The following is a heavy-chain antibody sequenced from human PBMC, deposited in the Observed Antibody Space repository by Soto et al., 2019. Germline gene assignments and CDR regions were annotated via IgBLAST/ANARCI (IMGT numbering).Heavy chain of an antibody. J-gene: IGHJ6*02. CDR2: IYWDDDK. CDR3: AYLPCSGGSCYWFSYSGMDV. Sequence: QITLKESVPTLVKPPQPLTLTCTFSGFSLSTSGVGVAWIRQPPGKALEWLALIYWDDDKRYRPSLETRLTITKDTSKNQVVLTMTNIDSVDTATYYCAYLPCSGGSCYWFSYSGMDVWGQGTTVTVSS. V-gene: IGHV2-5*02. D-gene: IGHD2-15*01. CDR1: GFSLSTSGVG.